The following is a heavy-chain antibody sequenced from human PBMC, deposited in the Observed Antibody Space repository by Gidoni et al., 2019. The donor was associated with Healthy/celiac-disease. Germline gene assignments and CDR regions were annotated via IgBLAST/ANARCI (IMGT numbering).Heavy chain of an antibody. D-gene: IGHD3-22*01. Sequence: EVQLVESGGGLVQPGRSLRLSCAASGFPFDDYPMHWVRQAPGKGLGGVSGISLNSGSIGYADYVKGRFTISRDNAKDSLDLPMNLLRAEDTALYYCAKDIAKLGNTYYYDSSGYGHDPIWGQGTMVTVSS. J-gene: IGHJ3*02. V-gene: IGHV3-9*01. CDR2: ISLNSGSI. CDR1: GFPFDDYP. CDR3: AKDIAKLGNTYYYDSSGYGHDPI.